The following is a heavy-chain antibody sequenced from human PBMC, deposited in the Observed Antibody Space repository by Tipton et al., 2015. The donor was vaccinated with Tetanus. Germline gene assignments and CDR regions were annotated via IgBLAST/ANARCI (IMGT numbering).Heavy chain of an antibody. CDR1: GGSLFSGSFY. CDR3: ARQADNWFDP. D-gene: IGHD2-15*01. CDR2: IYYNGNT. V-gene: IGHV4-39*01. J-gene: IGHJ5*02. Sequence: TLSLTCSVSGGSLFSGSFYWAWVRQPPGKGLEWIGNIYYNGNTYYLSSLESRVTISTDTPKNQVSLSLRSVTAADTAVYYRARQADNWFDPWGPGTRVTVSS.